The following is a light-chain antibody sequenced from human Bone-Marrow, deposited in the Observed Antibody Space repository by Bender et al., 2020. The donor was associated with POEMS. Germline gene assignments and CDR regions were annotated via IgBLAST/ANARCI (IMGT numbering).Light chain of an antibody. CDR1: NIGSKS. CDR2: NDN. V-gene: IGLV3-21*02. CDR3: QVWETTSDHPLV. J-gene: IGLJ3*02. Sequence: SYVLTQPPSVSVAPGQTARITCGGNNIGSKSVHWCQQKPGQAPVLVVYNDNDRPSGIPERFSGSNSGNTATLTITRVEAGDEADYYCQVWETTSDHPLVFGGGTKVTVL.